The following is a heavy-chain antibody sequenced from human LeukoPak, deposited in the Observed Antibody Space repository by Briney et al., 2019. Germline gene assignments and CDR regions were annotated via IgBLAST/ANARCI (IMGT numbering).Heavy chain of an antibody. CDR1: GYTFTSYG. CDR3: AILNYYGSGSYYNQPKDAFDV. CDR2: ISAYNGNT. D-gene: IGHD3-10*01. J-gene: IGHJ3*01. Sequence: ASVKVSCKASGYTFTSYGISWVRQAPGQGLEWTGWISAYNGNTNYAQKLQGRVTMTTDTSTSTAYMELRSLRSDDTAVYYCAILNYYGSGSYYNQPKDAFDVWGQGTMVTVSS. V-gene: IGHV1-18*01.